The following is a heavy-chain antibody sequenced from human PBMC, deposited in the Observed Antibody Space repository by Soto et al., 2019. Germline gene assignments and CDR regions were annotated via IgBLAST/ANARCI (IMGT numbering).Heavy chain of an antibody. Sequence: GGSLRLSCAASGFTFSSYNMNWVRQAPGKGLEWVSLISSSSNYKKYADSVKGRFTISRDNSKNSLYLQMNSLRAEDTAVYYCARDLIKPVIRPWGQGTLVTVSS. CDR1: GFTFSSYN. D-gene: IGHD3-10*01. CDR3: ARDLIKPVIRP. V-gene: IGHV3-21*01. J-gene: IGHJ5*02. CDR2: ISSSSNYK.